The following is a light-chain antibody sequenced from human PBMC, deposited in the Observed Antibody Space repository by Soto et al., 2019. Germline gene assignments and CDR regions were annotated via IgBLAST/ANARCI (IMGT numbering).Light chain of an antibody. J-gene: IGKJ5*01. CDR2: AAS. V-gene: IGKV1-39*01. Sequence: DIQITQSPSSLSASVVERVTITCRASQSISSYLNWYQQKPGKAPKLLIYAASSLQSGVPSRFSGSGSGTDFTLTISSLQPEDFATYYCQQSYSTSCGQGTRREI. CDR3: QQSYSTS. CDR1: QSISSY.